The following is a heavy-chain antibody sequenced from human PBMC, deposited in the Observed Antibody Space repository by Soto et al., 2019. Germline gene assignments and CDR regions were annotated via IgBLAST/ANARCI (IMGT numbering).Heavy chain of an antibody. J-gene: IGHJ4*02. CDR3: ARLCPMATICEDIDY. Sequence: ETLSLTCTVSGGSISSSSYYWGWIRQPPGKGLEWIGSIYYSGSTYYNPSLKSRVTISVDTSKNQFSLKLGSVTAADTAVYYCARLCPMATICEDIDYWGQATLVTVSS. CDR1: GGSISSSSYY. V-gene: IGHV4-39*01. CDR2: IYYSGST. D-gene: IGHD5-12*01.